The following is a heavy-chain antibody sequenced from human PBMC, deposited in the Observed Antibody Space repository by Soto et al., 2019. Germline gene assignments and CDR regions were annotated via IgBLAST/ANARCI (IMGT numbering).Heavy chain of an antibody. CDR2: ISYDGSNT. CDR1: GFTFSSYG. Sequence: QVQLVESGGGVVQPGRSLRLSCAASGFTFSSYGMHWVRQAPGKGLEWVAVISYDGSNTYYADSVKGRFTISRDNSKNTLYVQMNSLRAEDTDVYYCAKDLTNYGDIYGMDVWGQATTVTVSS. D-gene: IGHD4-17*01. V-gene: IGHV3-30*18. CDR3: AKDLTNYGDIYGMDV. J-gene: IGHJ6*02.